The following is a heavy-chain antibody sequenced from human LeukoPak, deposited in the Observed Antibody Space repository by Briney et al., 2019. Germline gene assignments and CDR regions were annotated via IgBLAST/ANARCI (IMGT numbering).Heavy chain of an antibody. D-gene: IGHD3-10*01. V-gene: IGHV3-23*01. CDR1: GFTFSSYA. J-gene: IGHJ4*02. CDR2: ISASGGST. CDR3: ARAKPKNMVRGLIMRRESRYYFDY. Sequence: PGGSLRLSCAASGFTFSSYAMSWVRQAPGKGLEWVSAISASGGSTYYADSVKGRFTISRDNSKNTLYLQMNSLRAEDTAVYYCARAKPKNMVRGLIMRRESRYYFDYWGQGTLVTVSS.